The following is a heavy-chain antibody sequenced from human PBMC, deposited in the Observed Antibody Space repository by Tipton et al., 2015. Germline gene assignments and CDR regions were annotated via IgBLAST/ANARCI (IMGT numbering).Heavy chain of an antibody. CDR3: ASMYYYGSGRYPGPFDY. J-gene: IGHJ4*02. D-gene: IGHD3-10*01. V-gene: IGHV4-31*03. CDR2: IYSSGST. Sequence: TLSLTCTVSGGSISSGDYYWYWIRQHPGKGLEWIGYIYSSGSTYYNPSLMSRVTISVDTSKNQFSLKLSSVTAADTAVYYCASMYYYGSGRYPGPFDYWGQGTLVTVSS. CDR1: GGSISSGDYY.